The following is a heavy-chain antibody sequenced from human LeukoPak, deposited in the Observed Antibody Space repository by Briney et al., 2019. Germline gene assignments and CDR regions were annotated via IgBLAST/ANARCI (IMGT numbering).Heavy chain of an antibody. CDR1: GGSISSSNW. D-gene: IGHD3-10*01. CDR2: IYHSGST. J-gene: IGHJ4*02. CDR3: ARDSITMVRGVIDY. V-gene: IGHV4-4*02. Sequence: SGTLSLTCAVSGGSISSSNWWGWVRQPPGKGLEWIGEIYHSGSTNYNPSLKSRVTISVDKSKNQFSLKLSSVTAADTAVYYCARDSITMVRGVIDYWGQGTLVTVSS.